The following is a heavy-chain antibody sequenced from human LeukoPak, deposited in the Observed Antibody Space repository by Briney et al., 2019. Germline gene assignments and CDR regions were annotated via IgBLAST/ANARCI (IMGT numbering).Heavy chain of an antibody. D-gene: IGHD2-8*01. CDR3: AKDRSSYCTNGVCDWFDP. CDR2: IWYDGSNK. J-gene: IGHJ5*02. V-gene: IGHV3-33*06. CDR1: GFTFSSYG. Sequence: GGSLRLSCAASGFTFSSYGMHWVRQAPGKGLEWVAVIWYDGSNKYYADSVRGRFTISRDNSKNTLYLQMNSLRAEDTAVYYCAKDRSSYCTNGVCDWFDPWGRGTLVTVSS.